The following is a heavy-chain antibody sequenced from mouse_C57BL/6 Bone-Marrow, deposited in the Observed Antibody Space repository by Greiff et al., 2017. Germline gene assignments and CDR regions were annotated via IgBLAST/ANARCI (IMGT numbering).Heavy chain of an antibody. Sequence: EVQGVESGGDLVKPGGSLKLSCAASGFTFSSYGMSWVRQTPDKRLEWVATISSGGSYTYYPESVKGRFTISRDNAKNTLYLQLSSLKSEDTAMYYCARLPYYYGSSYGWFAYWGQGTLVTVSA. V-gene: IGHV5-6*01. CDR1: GFTFSSYG. CDR3: ARLPYYYGSSYGWFAY. CDR2: ISSGGSYT. D-gene: IGHD1-1*01. J-gene: IGHJ3*01.